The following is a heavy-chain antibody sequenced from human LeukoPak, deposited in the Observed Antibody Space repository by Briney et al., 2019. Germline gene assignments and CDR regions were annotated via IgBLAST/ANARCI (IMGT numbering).Heavy chain of an antibody. CDR2: IDWDDDK. D-gene: IGHD1-14*01. V-gene: IGHV2-70*11. J-gene: IGHJ4*02. CDR3: ARTHYNSRNFDY. Sequence: SGPALVKPTQTLTLTCTFSGFPLSTSGVCVSWIRQPPGKALEWLARIDWDDDKYYSTSLRTRLTISKDTSKNQVVLTMTNMDPVDTATYYCARTHYNSRNFDYWGQGTLVTVSS. CDR1: GFPLSTSGVC.